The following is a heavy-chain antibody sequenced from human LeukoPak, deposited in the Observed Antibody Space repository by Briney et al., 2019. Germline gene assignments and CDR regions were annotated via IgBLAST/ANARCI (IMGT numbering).Heavy chain of an antibody. D-gene: IGHD3-10*01. J-gene: IGHJ5*02. Sequence: GGSLRLSCAASGFTFSSYSMNWVRQAPGKGLEWVSSISSSSSYIYYADSVKGRFTISRDNAKNSLYLQMNSLRAEDTAVYYCASLLWIGELHSPWGQGTLVTVSS. CDR3: ASLLWIGELHSP. V-gene: IGHV3-21*01. CDR2: ISSSSSYI. CDR1: GFTFSSYS.